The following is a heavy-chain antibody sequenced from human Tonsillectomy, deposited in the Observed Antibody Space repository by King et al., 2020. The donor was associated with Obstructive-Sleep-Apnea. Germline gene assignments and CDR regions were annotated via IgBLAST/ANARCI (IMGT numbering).Heavy chain of an antibody. CDR3: ARHALGGSGWFYFDY. CDR2: IAPSDSST. Sequence: VQLVESGAEVKKPGESLTISCKGSGFSFTSYWISWVRQMPGKGLEWMGRIAPSDSSTTYSPFFQGHVTISVDKSINTAYLQWSSLKASDTAMYYCARHALGGSGWFYFDYWGQKTLVTVSS. CDR1: GFSFTSYW. V-gene: IGHV5-10-1*03. D-gene: IGHD6-19*01. J-gene: IGHJ4*02.